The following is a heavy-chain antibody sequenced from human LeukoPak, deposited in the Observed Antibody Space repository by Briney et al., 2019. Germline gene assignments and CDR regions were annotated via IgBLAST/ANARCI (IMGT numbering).Heavy chain of an antibody. CDR3: AGARFSGSYSFDY. Sequence: ASVKVSCKASGGTFSSYAISWVRQAPGQGLEWMGRIIPIFGIANYAQKFQGRVTITADKSTSTAYMELSSLRSEDTAVYYCAGARFSGSYSFDYWSQGTLVTVSS. CDR2: IIPIFGIA. CDR1: GGTFSSYA. V-gene: IGHV1-69*04. D-gene: IGHD1-26*01. J-gene: IGHJ4*02.